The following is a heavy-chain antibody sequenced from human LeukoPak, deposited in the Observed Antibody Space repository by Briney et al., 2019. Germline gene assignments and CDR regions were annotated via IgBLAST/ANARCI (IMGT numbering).Heavy chain of an antibody. D-gene: IGHD3-22*01. CDR3: ARESYYYDSSGSDY. V-gene: IGHV4-39*02. CDR1: GGSISSSSYY. Sequence: PSETLSLTCTVSGGSISSSSYYWGWIRQPPGKGLEWIGSIYYSGSTYYNPSLKSRVTISVDTSKNQFSLKLSSVTAADTAVYYCARESYYYDSSGSDYWGQGTLVTVSS. CDR2: IYYSGST. J-gene: IGHJ4*02.